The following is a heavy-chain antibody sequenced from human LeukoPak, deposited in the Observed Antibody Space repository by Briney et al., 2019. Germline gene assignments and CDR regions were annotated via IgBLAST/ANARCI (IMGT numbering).Heavy chain of an antibody. D-gene: IGHD5-12*01. CDR1: GFTFSSYS. CDR3: ARDADIVATIYFDY. V-gene: IGHV3-21*01. Sequence: GGSLRLSCAASGFTFSSYSMNWVRQAPGRGLEWVSSISSSSSYIYYADSVKGRFTISRDNAKNSLYLQMNSLRAEDTAVYYCARDADIVATIYFDYWGQGTLVTVSS. CDR2: ISSSSSYI. J-gene: IGHJ4*02.